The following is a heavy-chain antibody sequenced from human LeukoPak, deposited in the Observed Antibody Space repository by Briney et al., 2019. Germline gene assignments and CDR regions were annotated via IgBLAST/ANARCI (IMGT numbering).Heavy chain of an antibody. V-gene: IGHV3-23*01. D-gene: IGHD3-3*01. J-gene: IGHJ4*02. CDR2: ISGSGGST. CDR3: AKAPTIFGVVPYDY. Sequence: GGSLRLSCAASGFTFNNYAMTWVRQTPGKGLEWVSTISGSGGSTYYADSVKGRFTISRDNSKNTLYLQMNSLRAEDTAVYYCAKAPTIFGVVPYDYWGQGTLVTVSS. CDR1: GFTFNNYA.